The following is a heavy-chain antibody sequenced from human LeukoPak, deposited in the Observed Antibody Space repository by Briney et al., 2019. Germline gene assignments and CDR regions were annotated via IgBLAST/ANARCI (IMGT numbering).Heavy chain of an antibody. CDR3: ARRAGAYSHPYDY. J-gene: IGHJ4*02. D-gene: IGHD4/OR15-4a*01. CDR2: ISSSGGST. V-gene: IGHV3-23*01. Sequence: GGSLRLSCAASGFTSGSYGLHWVRQAPGRGLQWVSGISSSGGSTYYVDSVKGRFTISTDNSKNTLYLQMNSLRAEDTAVYYCARRAGAYSHPYDYWGQGTLVTVSS. CDR1: GFTSGSYG.